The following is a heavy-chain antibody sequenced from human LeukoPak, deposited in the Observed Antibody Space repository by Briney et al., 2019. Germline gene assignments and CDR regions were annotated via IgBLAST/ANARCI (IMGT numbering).Heavy chain of an antibody. D-gene: IGHD1-26*01. Sequence: PGGSLRLSCAASGFTFNTYGMSWVRQAPGKGLVWVSRINSDGSSTSYADSVKGRFTISRDNAKNTLYLQMNSLRAEDTAVYYCARANSGSWVFDYWGQGTLVTVSS. CDR2: INSDGSST. CDR3: ARANSGSWVFDY. CDR1: GFTFNTYG. V-gene: IGHV3-74*01. J-gene: IGHJ4*02.